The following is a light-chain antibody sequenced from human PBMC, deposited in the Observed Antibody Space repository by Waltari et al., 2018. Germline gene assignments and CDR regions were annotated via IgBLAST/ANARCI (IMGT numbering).Light chain of an antibody. CDR2: WAS. V-gene: IGKV4-1*01. J-gene: IGKJ4*01. CDR3: QQRADWPIT. Sequence: DIVMTQSPDSLPVSLGERATITCKSSQSVFYNSNNKHYLAWYQQKVGQPPKLLIYWASSRESGVPDRFSGSVSGTDFTLTISSLQTEDVAVYYCQQRADWPITFGGGTKVEIK. CDR1: QSVFYNSNNKHY.